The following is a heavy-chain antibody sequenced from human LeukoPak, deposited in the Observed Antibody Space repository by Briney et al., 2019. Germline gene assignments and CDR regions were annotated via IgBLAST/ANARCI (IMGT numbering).Heavy chain of an antibody. CDR1: GFTFSIYD. J-gene: IGHJ6*03. CDR3: AKGVAAYYYMDV. V-gene: IGHV3-30*02. Sequence: PGGSLRLSCAASGFTFSIYDMHWVRQASSKGLEWVAFIRYDGSDESYADSVKGRFTISRDNSKNTLYLQMNSLRAEDTAVYYCAKGVAAYYYMDVWGKGTTVTVSS. CDR2: IRYDGSDE. D-gene: IGHD6-13*01.